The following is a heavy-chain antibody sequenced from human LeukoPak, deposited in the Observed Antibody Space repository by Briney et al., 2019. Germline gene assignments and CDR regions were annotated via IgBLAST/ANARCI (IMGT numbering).Heavy chain of an antibody. J-gene: IGHJ3*02. V-gene: IGHV4-39*07. Sequence: SETLSLTCTVSGGFISSNSAYWSWIRQPPGKPLEWIGSIYYSGSTYYNPSLKSRVTISVDTSKNQFSLKLSSVTAADTAVYYCARDGSAAYAFDIWGQGTMVTVSS. CDR2: IYYSGST. CDR3: ARDGSAAYAFDI. CDR1: GGFISSNSAY. D-gene: IGHD6-13*01.